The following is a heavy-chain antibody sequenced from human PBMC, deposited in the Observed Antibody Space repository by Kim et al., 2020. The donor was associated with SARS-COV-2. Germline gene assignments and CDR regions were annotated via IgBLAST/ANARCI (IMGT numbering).Heavy chain of an antibody. CDR1: GFTFSSYS. J-gene: IGHJ5*02. Sequence: GGSLRLSCAASGFTFSSYSMNWVRQAPGKGLEWVSYISSSSSTIYYADSVKGRFTISRDNAKNSLYLQMNSLRDEDTAVYYCARQTYYDFWSGYYVDDGDWFDPWGQGTLVTVSS. V-gene: IGHV3-48*02. D-gene: IGHD3-3*01. CDR2: ISSSSSTI. CDR3: ARQTYYDFWSGYYVDDGDWFDP.